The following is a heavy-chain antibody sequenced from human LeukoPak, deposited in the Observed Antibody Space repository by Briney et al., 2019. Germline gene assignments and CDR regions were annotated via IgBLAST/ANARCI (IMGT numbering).Heavy chain of an antibody. CDR1: GFTFSDYN. V-gene: IGHV3-21*01. J-gene: IGHJ5*02. Sequence: GGSLRLSCAASGFTFSDYNMNWVRQAPGKGLEWVSFISSRSSYIYCGDSVKGRFTISRDNAKNSLYLQMNSLRAEDTAVYYCARDPGRVSHWFDPWGQGTLVTVSS. D-gene: IGHD6-13*01. CDR2: ISSRSSYI. CDR3: ARDPGRVSHWFDP.